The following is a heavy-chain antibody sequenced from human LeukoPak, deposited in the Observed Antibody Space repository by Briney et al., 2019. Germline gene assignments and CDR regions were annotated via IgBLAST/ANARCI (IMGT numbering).Heavy chain of an antibody. V-gene: IGHV1-18*01. Sequence: GASVTVSCKASGYTFTSYGISWVRQAPGQGLEWMGWISAYNGNTNYAQKLQGRVTMTTDTSTSTAYMELRSLRSDDTAVYYCARDAPDQDSSGYYPLDYWGQGTLVTVSS. CDR3: ARDAPDQDSSGYYPLDY. J-gene: IGHJ4*02. CDR1: GYTFTSYG. D-gene: IGHD3-22*01. CDR2: ISAYNGNT.